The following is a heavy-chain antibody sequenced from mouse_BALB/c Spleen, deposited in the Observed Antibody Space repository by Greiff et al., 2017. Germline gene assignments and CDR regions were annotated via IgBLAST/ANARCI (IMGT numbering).Heavy chain of an antibody. CDR2: ISYSGST. Sequence: EVQLVESGPGLVKPSQSLSLTCTVTGYSITSDYAWNWIRQFPGNKLEWMGYISYSGSTSYNPSLKSRISITRDTSKNQFFLQLNSVTTEDTATYYCARSILRLPFDYWGQGTTLTVSS. CDR3: ARSILRLPFDY. CDR1: GYSITSDYA. V-gene: IGHV3-2*02. J-gene: IGHJ2*01. D-gene: IGHD1-2*01.